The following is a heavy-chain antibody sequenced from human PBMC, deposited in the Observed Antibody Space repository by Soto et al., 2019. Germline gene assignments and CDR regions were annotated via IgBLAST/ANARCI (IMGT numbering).Heavy chain of an antibody. D-gene: IGHD6-19*01. Sequence: GSLRLSCAASGFTFSSYGMHWVRQAPGKGLEWVAVISYDGRNKYYADSVKGRFTISRDNSKNTLYLQMSSLRPEDTAGYYCVKDGSSGWPYYYGMDVWGQGTTVTVSS. J-gene: IGHJ6*02. CDR2: ISYDGRNK. CDR1: GFTFSSYG. CDR3: VKDGSSGWPYYYGMDV. V-gene: IGHV3-30*18.